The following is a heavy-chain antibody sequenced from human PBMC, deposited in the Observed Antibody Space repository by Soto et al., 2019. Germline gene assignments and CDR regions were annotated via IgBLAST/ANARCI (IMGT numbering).Heavy chain of an antibody. V-gene: IGHV1-69*11. CDR2: IIPILGTG. Sequence: QVQLVQSGAEVKKPGSSVKVSCKASGGTFSSYAISWVRQAPGQGLEWMGGIIPILGTGNYAQKFQGRVTITADESTSTAYMEPSSLRSEDTAVYYCARRTRVPGWFDPWGQGTLVTVSS. J-gene: IGHJ5*02. D-gene: IGHD2-2*01. CDR3: ARRTRVPGWFDP. CDR1: GGTFSSYA.